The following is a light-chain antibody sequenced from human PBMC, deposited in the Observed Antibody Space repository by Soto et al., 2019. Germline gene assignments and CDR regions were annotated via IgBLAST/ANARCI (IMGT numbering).Light chain of an antibody. CDR1: TGAVTSGLY. J-gene: IGLJ2*01. CDR3: LLSYSGDYVV. V-gene: IGLV7-46*01. Sequence: QAVVTQEPSLTVSPGGTVTLTCGSSTGAVTSGLYPYWFQQKPGQAPRTLISDTNKKQSWTPARFSGSLLGGKAALTLSGAQPEDEAEYYCLLSYSGDYVVFGGGTKLTVL. CDR2: DTN.